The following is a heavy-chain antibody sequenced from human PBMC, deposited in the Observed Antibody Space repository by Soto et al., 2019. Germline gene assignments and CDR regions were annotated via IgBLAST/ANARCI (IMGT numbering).Heavy chain of an antibody. CDR1: GYTFTSYA. Sequence: ASVKVSCKASGYTFTSYAMHWVRQAPGQRLEWMGWINAGNGNTKYSQKFQGRVTITRDTSASTAYMELSSLRSEDTAVYYCASRGPSLRYFDGLYYFDYWGEGTLVTVSS. CDR3: ASRGPSLRYFDGLYYFDY. CDR2: INAGNGNT. J-gene: IGHJ4*02. D-gene: IGHD3-9*01. V-gene: IGHV1-3*01.